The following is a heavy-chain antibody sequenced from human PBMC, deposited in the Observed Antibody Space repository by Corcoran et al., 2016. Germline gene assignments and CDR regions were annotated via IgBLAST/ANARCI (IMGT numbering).Heavy chain of an antibody. CDR3: AGDRACSGGSCYYSYGMDV. Sequence: QVQLVQSGAEVKKPGSSVKVSCKASGGTFSSYAISWVRQAPGQGLEWMGGIIPIFGTANHARKFQGRVTITADEYTSKAYMELSSLRSEDTAVYYCAGDRACSGGSCYYSYGMDVWGQGPTVTVSS. D-gene: IGHD2-15*01. CDR1: GGTFSSYA. J-gene: IGHJ6*02. V-gene: IGHV1-69*01. CDR2: IIPIFGTA.